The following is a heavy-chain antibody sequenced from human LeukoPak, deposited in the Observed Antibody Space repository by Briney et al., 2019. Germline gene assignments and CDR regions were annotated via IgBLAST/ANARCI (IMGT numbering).Heavy chain of an antibody. D-gene: IGHD4-23*01. Sequence: CAXXXXTXSIXAMPWXRQAPXKGXEWVAXXXYDGSMKDYADSVKGRFTISRDNSKNTLYLQMNSLRAEDTGVYYCARRDFYGGNSLDAFDIWGQGTMVTVSS. V-gene: IGHV3-30-3*01. CDR1: XXTXSIXA. CDR2: XXYDGSMK. J-gene: IGHJ3*02. CDR3: ARRDFYGGNSLDAFDI.